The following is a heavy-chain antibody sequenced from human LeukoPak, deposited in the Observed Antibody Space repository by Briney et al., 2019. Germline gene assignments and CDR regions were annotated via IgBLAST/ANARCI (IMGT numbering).Heavy chain of an antibody. V-gene: IGHV3-48*04. D-gene: IGHD1-26*01. CDR2: ISRTTGSI. J-gene: IGHJ4*02. CDR1: GFTASSYT. CDR3: ARESILGTTTGYFDY. Sequence: GGSLRLSCETAGFTASSYTMNWVRQAPGKGLEWVSLISRTTGSIYYADSVRGRFTISRDSAKNSVYLQMNSLRAEDTAIYYCARESILGTTTGYFDYWGQGTRVIVSS.